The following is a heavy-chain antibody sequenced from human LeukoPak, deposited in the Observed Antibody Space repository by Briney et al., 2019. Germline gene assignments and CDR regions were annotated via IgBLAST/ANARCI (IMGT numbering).Heavy chain of an antibody. V-gene: IGHV3-66*01. J-gene: IGHJ6*02. CDR2: IYSGGST. D-gene: IGHD6-19*01. CDR1: GFTVSSNY. Sequence: PGGSLRLSCAASGFTVSSNYMSWVRQAPGKGLEWVSVIYSGGSTYYADSVKGRFTISRDNSKNTLYLQMNSLRAEDTAVCYCASPSLIAVAGTYYYGMDVWGQGTTVTVSS. CDR3: ASPSLIAVAGTYYYGMDV.